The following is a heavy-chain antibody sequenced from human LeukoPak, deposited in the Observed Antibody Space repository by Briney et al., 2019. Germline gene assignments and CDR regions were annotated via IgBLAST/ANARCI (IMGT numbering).Heavy chain of an antibody. J-gene: IGHJ4*02. CDR2: INHSGST. V-gene: IGHV4-34*01. D-gene: IGHD4-17*01. CDR3: ARGMTTVTTRALDY. Sequence: SETLSLTCAVYGGSFSGYYWSWIRQPPGKGLEWIGEINHSGSTNYNPSLKSRVNISVDTSKNQFSLKMSSVTAADTAVYYCARGMTTVTTRALDYWGQGTLVTVSS. CDR1: GGSFSGYY.